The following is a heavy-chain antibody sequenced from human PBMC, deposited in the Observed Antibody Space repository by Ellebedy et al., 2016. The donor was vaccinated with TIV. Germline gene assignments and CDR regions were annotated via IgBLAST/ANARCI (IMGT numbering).Heavy chain of an antibody. CDR2: ISGSSITL. CDR3: ARDMAWGNERVNDAFDI. J-gene: IGHJ3*02. Sequence: GESLKISCTASGLTFTPYSMNWVRQAPGKGLEWISYISGSSITLYYADSVKGRFTISRDNAKNSLYLQMNGLRAEDTAVYFCARDMAWGNERVNDAFDIWGHGTLVTVSS. CDR1: GLTFTPYS. D-gene: IGHD7-27*01. V-gene: IGHV3-48*04.